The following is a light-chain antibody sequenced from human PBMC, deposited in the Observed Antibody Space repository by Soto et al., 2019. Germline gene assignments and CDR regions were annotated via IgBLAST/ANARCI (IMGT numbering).Light chain of an antibody. J-gene: IGLJ1*01. V-gene: IGLV2-11*01. CDR1: SSDVGGYNY. Sequence: SVLTQPRSVSGSPGQSVAISCTGTSSDVGGYNYVSWYQQHPGKAPKVMICDVSKRPSGVPDRFSGSKSGDTASLTISGLQAEDEAEYYSYSYAGAPYVFGTGTKVPVL. CDR2: DVS. CDR3: YSYAGAPYV.